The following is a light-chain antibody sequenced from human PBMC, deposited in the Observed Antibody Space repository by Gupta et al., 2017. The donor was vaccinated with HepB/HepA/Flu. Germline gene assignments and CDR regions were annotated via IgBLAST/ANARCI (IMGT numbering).Light chain of an antibody. J-gene: IGLJ1*01. CDR1: TSNIGNNY. CDR2: ENN. Sequence: QSVLPQPPSVSPAPGQKFTISCPGRTSNIGNNYVSWYQQLPGTAPKLLIYENNKRPSGMPDRFSGSKSGTSATLGITGLQTGEEADYYCGTWDSSLSAYVFGTGTKVTVL. CDR3: GTWDSSLSAYV. V-gene: IGLV1-51*02.